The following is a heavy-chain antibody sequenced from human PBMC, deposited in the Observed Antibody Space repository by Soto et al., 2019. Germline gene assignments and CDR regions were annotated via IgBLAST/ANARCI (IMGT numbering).Heavy chain of an antibody. CDR1: GGSISSYY. V-gene: IGHV4-59*01. D-gene: IGHD4-17*01. Sequence: QVQLQESGPGLVKPSETLSLTCTDSGGSISSYYWSWIRQPPGKGLEWIGYIYYSGSTNYNPSLKSRVTISVDTSKNQFSLKLSSVTAADTAVYYCARVLRVTTFDYWGQGTLVTVSS. J-gene: IGHJ4*02. CDR2: IYYSGST. CDR3: ARVLRVTTFDY.